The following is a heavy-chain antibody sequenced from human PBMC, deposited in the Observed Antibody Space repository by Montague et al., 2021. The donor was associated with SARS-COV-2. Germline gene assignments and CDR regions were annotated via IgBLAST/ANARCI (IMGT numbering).Heavy chain of an antibody. Sequence: SLRLSCAASGFSFDIYAMSWVRQAPGQGLQWVSAIGDSGHATYYADSVKGRFTVPRDTSKSAMFLHMTSLRVADSGVYFCAKGGWGTVWDYWGQGTLVTVSS. J-gene: IGHJ4*02. CDR3: AKGGWGTVWDY. CDR2: IGDSGHAT. V-gene: IGHV3-23*01. D-gene: IGHD7-27*01. CDR1: GFSFDIYA.